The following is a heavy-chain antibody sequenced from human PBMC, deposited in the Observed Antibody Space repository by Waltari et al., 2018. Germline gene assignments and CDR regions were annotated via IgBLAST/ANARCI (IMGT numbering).Heavy chain of an antibody. V-gene: IGHV4-31*03. J-gene: IGHJ6*02. CDR2: IYYRGST. CDR3: ARDKIAAADYYYGMDV. Sequence: QVQLQESGPGLVKPSQTLSLTCTVSGGSISSGGYYWSWIRQHPGKGLEWIGYIYYRGSTYYNPSLKSRVTISVDTSKNQFSLKLSSVTAADTAVYYWARDKIAAADYYYGMDVWGQGTTVTVSS. CDR1: GGSISSGGYY. D-gene: IGHD6-13*01.